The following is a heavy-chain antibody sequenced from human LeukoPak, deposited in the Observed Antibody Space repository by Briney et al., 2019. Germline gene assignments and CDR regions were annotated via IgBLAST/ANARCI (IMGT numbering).Heavy chain of an antibody. CDR2: INPNTGDT. CDR3: ARGGGRTSSAFDP. Sequence: GASVTVSFTSSVYTFTFNYLHWVCHGPGQGLEWMGWINPNTGDTKYAQKSQGRVTMTSDTSVSTAHMQLSRIGYDDTAVYYCARGGGRTSSAFDPWGQGTLVTVSS. D-gene: IGHD2-2*01. J-gene: IGHJ5*02. V-gene: IGHV1-2*02. CDR1: VYTFTFNY.